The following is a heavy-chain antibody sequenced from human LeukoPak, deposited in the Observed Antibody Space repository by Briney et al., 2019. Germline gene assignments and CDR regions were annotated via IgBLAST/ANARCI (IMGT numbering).Heavy chain of an antibody. J-gene: IGHJ2*01. CDR2: IYHSGST. CDR3: ARDAPAGWYFDL. Sequence: PSETLSLTCAVSGGSISSSNWWSWVRQPPGKGLEWIGEIYHSGSTNYNPSLKSRATISVDKSKNQFSLKLSSVTAADTAVYYCARDAPAGWYFDLWGRGTLVTVSS. V-gene: IGHV4-4*02. CDR1: GGSISSSNW.